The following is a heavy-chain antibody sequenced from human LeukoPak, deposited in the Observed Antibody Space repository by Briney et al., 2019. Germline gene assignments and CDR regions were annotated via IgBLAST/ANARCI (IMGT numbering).Heavy chain of an antibody. CDR2: INPSGGST. CDR1: GGTFSSYA. J-gene: IGHJ4*02. Sequence: ASVKVSCKASGGTFSSYAISWVRQAPGQGLEWMGIINPSGGSTSYAQKFQGRVTMTRDTSTSTVYMELSSLRSEDTAVYYCARGVTMVRGDKGYYFDYWGQGTLVTVSS. V-gene: IGHV1-46*01. CDR3: ARGVTMVRGDKGYYFDY. D-gene: IGHD3-10*01.